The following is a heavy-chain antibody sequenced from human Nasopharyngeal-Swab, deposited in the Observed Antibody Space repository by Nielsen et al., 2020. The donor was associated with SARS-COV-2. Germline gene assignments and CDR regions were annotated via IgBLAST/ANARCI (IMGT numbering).Heavy chain of an antibody. J-gene: IGHJ4*02. D-gene: IGHD6-19*01. Sequence: RQAPGKGPEWIGYIYYSGSTNYSPSLKSRVTISVDTSKNQFSLKLSSVTAEDTAVYYCAGAVAGTGWDYWGQGTLVTVSS. V-gene: IGHV4-59*01. CDR2: IYYSGST. CDR3: AGAVAGTGWDY.